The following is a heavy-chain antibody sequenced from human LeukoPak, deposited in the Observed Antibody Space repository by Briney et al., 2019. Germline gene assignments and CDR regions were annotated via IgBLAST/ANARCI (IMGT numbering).Heavy chain of an antibody. Sequence: ASVKVSCKASGYTFTSDGISWVRQAPGQGLEWMGWISAYNGNTNYAQKLQGRVTMTTDTSTITAYMELRSLRSDDTAVYYCASEKGIVGASPLDYWGQGTLVTVSS. CDR1: GYTFTSDG. J-gene: IGHJ4*02. V-gene: IGHV1-18*01. CDR3: ASEKGIVGASPLDY. CDR2: ISAYNGNT. D-gene: IGHD1-26*01.